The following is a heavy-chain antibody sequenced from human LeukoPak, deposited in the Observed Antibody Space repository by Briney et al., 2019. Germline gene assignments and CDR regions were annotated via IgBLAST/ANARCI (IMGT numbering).Heavy chain of an antibody. CDR3: ARDRGYCSGGSCYRFDP. Sequence: SETLSLTCALSGGSISSGGYSWSWIRQPPGKGREWIGYIYYRGSTYYNPSLKSRVTISVDTSKNQFSLKLSSVTAADTAVYYCARDRGYCSGGSCYRFDPWGQGTLVTVSS. V-gene: IGHV4-30-4*07. CDR1: GGSISSGGYS. D-gene: IGHD2-15*01. J-gene: IGHJ5*02. CDR2: IYYRGST.